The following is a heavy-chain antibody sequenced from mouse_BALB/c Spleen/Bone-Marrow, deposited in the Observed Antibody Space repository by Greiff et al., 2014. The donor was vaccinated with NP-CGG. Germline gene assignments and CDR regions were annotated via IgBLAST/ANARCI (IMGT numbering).Heavy chain of an antibody. CDR2: INPSNGRT. Sequence: VQLVESGAELVKPGASVKLSCKASGYAFTGYWMHWVKQRPGQGLEWIGEINPSNGRTNYNEKFKSMGTLTVDKSSSTAYMQLSSLTSEDSAVFYCARLIYGSSYIVDFWGQGTSVTVSS. CDR1: GYAFTGYW. J-gene: IGHJ4*01. CDR3: ARLIYGSSYIVDF. D-gene: IGHD1-1*01. V-gene: IGHV1S81*02.